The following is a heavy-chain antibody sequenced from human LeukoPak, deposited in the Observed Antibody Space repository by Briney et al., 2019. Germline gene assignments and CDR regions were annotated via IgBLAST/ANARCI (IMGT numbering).Heavy chain of an antibody. CDR3: ARGFTVEWLSYFDY. J-gene: IGHJ4*02. V-gene: IGHV1-69*05. D-gene: IGHD3-3*01. Sequence: EASVKVSCKASGGTFSSYAISWVRQAPGQGLEWMGGIIPIFGTANYAQKFQGRVTITTDESTSTAYMELSSLRSEDTAVYYCARGFTVEWLSYFDYWGQGTLVTVSS. CDR2: IIPIFGTA. CDR1: GGTFSSYA.